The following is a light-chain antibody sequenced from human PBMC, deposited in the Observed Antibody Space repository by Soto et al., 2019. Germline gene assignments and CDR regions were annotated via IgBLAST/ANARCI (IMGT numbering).Light chain of an antibody. CDR2: KAS. V-gene: IGKV1-5*03. CDR3: QQSTSYSRK. Sequence: DIQMDQSIGSVSSSVRDRISIAAGASQSISSWLAWYQQKPGKAPKLLIYKASSLESGVPSRFSGSGSGTELTLTISSLQPDDFATYYRQQSTSYSRKFGQGTKLDI. J-gene: IGKJ1*01. CDR1: QSISSW.